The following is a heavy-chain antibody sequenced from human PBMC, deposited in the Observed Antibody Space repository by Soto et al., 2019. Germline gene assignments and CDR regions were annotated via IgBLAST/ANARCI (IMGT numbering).Heavy chain of an antibody. CDR1: GGTFGSPG. D-gene: IGHD6-19*01. CDR3: AGERGHRPVAGSDAFDV. J-gene: IGHJ3*01. CDR2: IIPMYDTP. Sequence: QVLLVQSGAEVKKPGSSVKVSCRASGGTFGSPGINWVRQAPGQGLEWVGGIIPMYDTPTYAESFQDRVTIFAVESTRTAYMELTNLTSEDTAVYFCAGERGHRPVAGSDAFDVWGQGTRVTVSS. V-gene: IGHV1-69*01.